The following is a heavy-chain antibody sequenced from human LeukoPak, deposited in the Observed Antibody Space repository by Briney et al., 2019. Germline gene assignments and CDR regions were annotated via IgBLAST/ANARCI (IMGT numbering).Heavy chain of an antibody. J-gene: IGHJ4*02. V-gene: IGHV3-23*01. D-gene: IGHD5-18*01. CDR3: AKGPRAAMVTLFDY. CDR1: GFTLSSYA. Sequence: GGSLRLSCAASGFTLSSYAMSWVRQAPGKGLEWVSAISGSGGSTYYADSVKGRFTISRDNSKNTLYLQMNSLRAEDTAVYYCAKGPRAAMVTLFDYWGQGTLVTVSS. CDR2: ISGSGGST.